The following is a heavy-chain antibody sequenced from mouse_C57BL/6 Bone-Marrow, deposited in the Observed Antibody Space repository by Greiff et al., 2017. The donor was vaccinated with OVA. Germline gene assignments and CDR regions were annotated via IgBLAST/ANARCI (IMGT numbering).Heavy chain of an antibody. Sequence: VQLQQSDAELVKPGASVKISCKVSGYTFTDHTIHWMKQRPEQGLEWIGYIYPRDGSTKYNEKFKGKATLTADKSSSTAYMQLNTLTSEDSAVYFCARDYDYDGYYFDYWGQGTTLTVSS. J-gene: IGHJ2*01. CDR3: ARDYDYDGYYFDY. CDR1: GYTFTDHT. D-gene: IGHD2-4*01. V-gene: IGHV1-78*01. CDR2: IYPRDGST.